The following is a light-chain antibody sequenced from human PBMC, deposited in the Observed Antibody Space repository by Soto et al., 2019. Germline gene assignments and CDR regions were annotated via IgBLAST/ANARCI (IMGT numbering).Light chain of an antibody. Sequence: MTHSPATLSVSPGERATLSFRASQSVSSNLAWYQQKPGKAPKLLIYDASSLESGVPSRFSGSGSGTEFTLTISSLEPEDFAIYYCQQYENYWTFGQGTKVDIK. CDR3: QQYENYWT. V-gene: IGKV1-5*01. J-gene: IGKJ1*01. CDR1: QSVSSN. CDR2: DAS.